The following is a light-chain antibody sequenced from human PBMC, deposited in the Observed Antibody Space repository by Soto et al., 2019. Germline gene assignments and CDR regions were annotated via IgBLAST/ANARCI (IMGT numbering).Light chain of an antibody. CDR2: SAS. J-gene: IGKJ4*01. CDR3: QEYNGNSGLT. V-gene: IGKV1-5*03. Sequence: DIQMTQSPSTLSASVGDRVTITCRASQNIRSWLAWYQQKPGKAPELLIYSASGLESGVPSRFSGSGSGTEFTITISRLQPDDFATYYCQEYNGNSGLTFGGGTKVEIK. CDR1: QNIRSW.